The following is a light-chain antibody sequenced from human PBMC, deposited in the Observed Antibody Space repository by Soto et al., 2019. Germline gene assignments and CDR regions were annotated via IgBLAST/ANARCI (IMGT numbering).Light chain of an antibody. CDR1: QSVSSSY. V-gene: IGKV3-20*01. CDR2: GAS. Sequence: EIVLTQSPGTLSFSPGERGTLPCRASQSVSSSYLAWYQQKPGQAPRLLIYGASSRATGIPDRFSGSGSGTDFTLTISRLEPEDFAVYYCQQYGSSFGQGTKVDIK. J-gene: IGKJ1*01. CDR3: QQYGSS.